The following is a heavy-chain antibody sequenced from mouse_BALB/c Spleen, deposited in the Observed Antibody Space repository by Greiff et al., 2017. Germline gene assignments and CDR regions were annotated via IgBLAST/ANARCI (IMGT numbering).Heavy chain of an antibody. Sequence: VKLMESGPGLVAPSQSLSITCTVSGFSLTSYGVHWVRQPPGKGLEWLGVIWAGGSTNYNSALMSRLSISKDNSKSQVFLKMNSLQTDDTAMYYCARDLHYYGTYAMDYWGQGTSVTVSS. CDR2: IWAGGST. V-gene: IGHV2-9*02. J-gene: IGHJ4*01. CDR3: ARDLHYYGTYAMDY. CDR1: GFSLTSYG. D-gene: IGHD1-2*01.